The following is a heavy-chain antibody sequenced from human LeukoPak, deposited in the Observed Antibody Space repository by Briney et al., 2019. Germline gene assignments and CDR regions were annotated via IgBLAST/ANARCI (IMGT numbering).Heavy chain of an antibody. CDR2: IYYSGST. J-gene: IGHJ3*02. Sequence: PSETLSLTCTVSGVSVSSGSYYWSWIRQPPGKGLEWIGYIYYSGSTNYNPSLKSRVTISVDTSKNQFSLKLSSVTAADTAVYYCARSEPYYYDSSCEAFDIWGQGTMVIVSS. D-gene: IGHD3-22*01. V-gene: IGHV4-61*01. CDR1: GVSVSSGSYY. CDR3: ARSEPYYYDSSCEAFDI.